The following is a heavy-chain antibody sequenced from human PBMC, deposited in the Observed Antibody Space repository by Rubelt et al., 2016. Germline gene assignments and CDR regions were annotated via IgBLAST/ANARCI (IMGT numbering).Heavy chain of an antibody. CDR2: IYYSGST. CDR1: GGSISSSSYY. V-gene: IGHV4-39*01. D-gene: IGHD4-23*01. Sequence: QLQLQESGPGLVKPSETLSLTCTVSGGSISSSSYYWGWIRQPPGKGLEWIGSIYYSGSTYYNPSLKSRVTISVDTSKNQFSLKLGSVSAADTAVYYCARHYKTSVVPRGLFDYWGQGTLVTVSS. CDR3: ARHYKTSVVPRGLFDY. J-gene: IGHJ4*02.